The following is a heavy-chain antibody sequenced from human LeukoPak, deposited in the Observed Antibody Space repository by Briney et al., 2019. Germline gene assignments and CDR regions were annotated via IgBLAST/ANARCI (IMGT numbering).Heavy chain of an antibody. Sequence: PSETLSLTCTVSGGSISSSSYYWGWIRQPPGKGLEWIGSIYYSGSTYYNPSLKSRVTISVDTSKNQFSLKVNSVTAADTALYYCAKYYSHMRGYALYYFDSWGQGTLVTVSS. V-gene: IGHV4-39*07. J-gene: IGHJ4*02. CDR1: GGSISSSSYY. CDR2: IYYSGST. D-gene: IGHD3-22*01. CDR3: AKYYSHMRGYALYYFDS.